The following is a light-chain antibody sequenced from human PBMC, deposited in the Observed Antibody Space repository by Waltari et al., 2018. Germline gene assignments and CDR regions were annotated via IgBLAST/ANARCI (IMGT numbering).Light chain of an antibody. V-gene: IGLV2-14*03. Sequence: QSALTQPASVSGSPGQSITISCTGTSSDVAGYNYVSWYQQHTGKAPKLMIYDGSDRPSGVSNRFSGSKSGNTASLTISGLQAEDEADYYCSSYTISSTVVFGGGTKLTVL. CDR2: DGS. CDR3: SSYTISSTVV. CDR1: SSDVAGYNY. J-gene: IGLJ2*01.